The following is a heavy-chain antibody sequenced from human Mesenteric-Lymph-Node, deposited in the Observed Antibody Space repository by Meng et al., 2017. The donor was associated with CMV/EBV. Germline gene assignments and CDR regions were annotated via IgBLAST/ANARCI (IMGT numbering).Heavy chain of an antibody. V-gene: IGHV3-74*01. J-gene: IGHJ3*02. CDR2: INSDVSST. CDR3: ARESVQTTVTSGGLGAFDI. Sequence: GESLKISCAASGFTLSSYWMHWVRQAPGKGLVWVSRINSDVSSTNYADSVKGRFTISRDNAKNTLYLQMNSLRVEDTAVYYCARESVQTTVTSGGLGAFDIWGQGTMVTVSS. D-gene: IGHD4-17*01. CDR1: GFTLSSYW.